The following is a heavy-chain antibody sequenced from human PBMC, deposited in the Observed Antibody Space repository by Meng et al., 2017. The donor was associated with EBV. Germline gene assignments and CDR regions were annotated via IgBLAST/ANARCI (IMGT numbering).Heavy chain of an antibody. V-gene: IGHV3-30-3*01. CDR3: ARERTGYYAEY. CDR2: ISYDGSNE. CDR1: GFTFSGYA. Sequence: QVQLVESGGGVVQPGRSLRLPCAASGFTFSGYAMHWVRQAPGKGLDWVAFISYDGSNEWYAGSVKGRFTISRDNSKNTLSLQMNSLRPEDTAIYYCARERTGYYAEYWGQGTLVTVSS. D-gene: IGHD3/OR15-3a*01. J-gene: IGHJ4*02.